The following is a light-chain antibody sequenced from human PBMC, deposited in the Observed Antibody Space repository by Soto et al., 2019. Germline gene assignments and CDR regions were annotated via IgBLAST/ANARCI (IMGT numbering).Light chain of an antibody. V-gene: IGKV3-20*01. J-gene: IGKJ1*01. CDR2: AAS. CDR3: QQHYSSPWT. Sequence: EIVLTQSPGTLSLSPGDRATLSCRASQSISSSYLALAWYQQKPGQPPRLLIYAASSRATGIPDRFNGSGSATDFTLTISRLEPEDFAVYYCQQHYSSPWTFGQGTKVEIK. CDR1: QSISSSY.